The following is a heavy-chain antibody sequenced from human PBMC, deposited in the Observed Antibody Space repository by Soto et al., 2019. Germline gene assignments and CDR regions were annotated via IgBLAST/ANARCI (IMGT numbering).Heavy chain of an antibody. Sequence: PSETLSLTCAVYGGSGGSFSGYYWSWIRQPPEKGLEWIGEINHSESTNYKPSITSRVTISVDTSKNQFSLKLSSVTAADTAVYCCARHNYDSSGYYHYYYGMDVWGQGTTVIVSS. CDR3: ARHNYDSSGYYHYYYGMDV. CDR2: INHSEST. J-gene: IGHJ6*02. D-gene: IGHD3-22*01. V-gene: IGHV4-34*01. CDR1: GGSGGSFSGYY.